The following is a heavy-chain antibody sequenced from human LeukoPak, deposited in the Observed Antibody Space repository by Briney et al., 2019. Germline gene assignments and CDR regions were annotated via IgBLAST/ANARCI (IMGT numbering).Heavy chain of an antibody. CDR2: IIPIFGTA. D-gene: IGHD3-10*01. CDR3: ARGMVRGTNYYYYYYMDV. J-gene: IGHJ6*03. V-gene: IGHV1-69*13. Sequence: SVKVSCKASGYTFTGYYMHWVRQATGQGLEWMGGIIPIFGTANYAQKFQGRVTITADESTSTAYMELSSLRSEDTAVYYCARGMVRGTNYYYYYYMDVWGKGTTVTISS. CDR1: GYTFTGYY.